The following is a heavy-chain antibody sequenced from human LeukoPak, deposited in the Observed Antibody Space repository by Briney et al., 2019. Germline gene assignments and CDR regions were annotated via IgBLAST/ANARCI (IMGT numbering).Heavy chain of an antibody. Sequence: GGSLRLSCAASGFTFSSYAMSWVRQAPGKGLEWVSGISDSGGRTYDADSVKGRFTISRDNSKNTLYLQMNTLRAEDTAVYYCAKGAAGSYSMYEFWGQGTLVTVSS. V-gene: IGHV3-23*01. D-gene: IGHD1-26*01. CDR1: GFTFSSYA. CDR3: AKGAAGSYSMYEF. J-gene: IGHJ4*02. CDR2: ISDSGGRT.